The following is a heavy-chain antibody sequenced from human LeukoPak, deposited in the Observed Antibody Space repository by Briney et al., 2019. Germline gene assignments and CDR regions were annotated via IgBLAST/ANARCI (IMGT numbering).Heavy chain of an antibody. CDR2: INHSGST. CDR1: GGSFSGYY. D-gene: IGHD3-3*01. V-gene: IGHV4-34*01. J-gene: IGHJ6*03. CDR3: ARGLDDFWSGYYTYYYYMDV. Sequence: SETLSLTCAVYGGSFSGYYWSWIRQPPGKGLEWIGEINHSGSTNYNPSLKSRVTISVDTSKNQFSLKLSSVTAADTAVYYCARGLDDFWSGYYTYYYYMDVWGKGTTVTVSS.